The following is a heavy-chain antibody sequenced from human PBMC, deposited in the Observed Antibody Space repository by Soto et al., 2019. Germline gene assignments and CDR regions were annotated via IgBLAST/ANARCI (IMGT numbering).Heavy chain of an antibody. D-gene: IGHD2-15*01. J-gene: IGHJ4*02. CDR3: ARARGARYFDY. CDR1: GGSIISGDYY. Sequence: SETLSLTCTVSGGSIISGDYYWSWIRQPPGKGLEWIGYIYYSGDTSYNPSLKSRVTISVDTSKNQFSLKLSSVTAADTAVYYCARARGARYFDYWGQGTLVTVSS. V-gene: IGHV4-30-4*08. CDR2: IYYSGDT.